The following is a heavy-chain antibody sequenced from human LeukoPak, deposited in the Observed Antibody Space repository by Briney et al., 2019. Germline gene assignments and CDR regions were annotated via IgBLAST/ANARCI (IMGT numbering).Heavy chain of an antibody. CDR3: ARARGNDFWSGSSSDY. D-gene: IGHD3-3*01. J-gene: IGHJ4*02. V-gene: IGHV1-69*04. CDR1: GGAFSNSA. Sequence: SVKVSCKASGGAFSNSAISWVRQAPGQGLEWMGRIIPISGLANYAQKLRGRVTITADKSTSTAYMELSSLRSEDTAVYYCARARGNDFWSGSSSDYWGQGTLVTVSS. CDR2: IIPISGLA.